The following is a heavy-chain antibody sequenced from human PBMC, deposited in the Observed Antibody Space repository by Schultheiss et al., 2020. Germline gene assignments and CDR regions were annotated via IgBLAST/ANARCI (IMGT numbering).Heavy chain of an antibody. CDR3: AKGGLFGVGATMDY. V-gene: IGHV3-30*18. J-gene: IGHJ4*02. CDR2: ISYDGSNK. Sequence: LSLTCAASGFTFSSDGMHWVRQAPGKGLERVAVISYDGSNKYYADSVKGRFTISRDNSKNTLYLQMNSLRAEDTAVYYCAKGGLFGVGATMDYWGQGTLVTVSS. CDR1: GFTFSSDG. D-gene: IGHD1-26*01.